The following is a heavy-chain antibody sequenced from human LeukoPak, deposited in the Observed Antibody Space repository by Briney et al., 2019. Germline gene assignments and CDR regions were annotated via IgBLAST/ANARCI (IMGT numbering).Heavy chain of an antibody. CDR1: GDSISSSSYY. CDR3: AKRRSASSEFDP. J-gene: IGHJ5*02. D-gene: IGHD6-6*01. Sequence: SEALSLTCTVSGDSISSSSYYWGWLRQPPGKGLEWIGNIYYSGSTYYNPSLKSRVTISVDTSKNQFSLTLTSVTAADTAVYYCAKRRSASSEFDPWGQGTLVTVSS. V-gene: IGHV4-39*01. CDR2: IYYSGST.